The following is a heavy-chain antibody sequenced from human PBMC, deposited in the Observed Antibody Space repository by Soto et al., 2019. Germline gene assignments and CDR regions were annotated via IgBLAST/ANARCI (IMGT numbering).Heavy chain of an antibody. CDR1: GFTFSSYA. V-gene: IGHV3-64*01. D-gene: IGHD3-9*01. J-gene: IGHJ4*02. CDR3: ATLTKYDILTGFYPG. CDR2: ISSNGGST. Sequence: GGSLRLSCAASGFTFSSYAMHWVRQAPGKGLEYVSAISSNGGSTYYANSVKGRFTISRDNSKNTLYLQMGSLRAEDMAVYYCATLTKYDILTGFYPGWGQGTLVTVSS.